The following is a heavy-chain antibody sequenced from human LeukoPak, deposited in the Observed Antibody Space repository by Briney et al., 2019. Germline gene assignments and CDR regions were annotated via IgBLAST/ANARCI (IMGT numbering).Heavy chain of an antibody. V-gene: IGHV4-34*01. CDR3: ARSRVGGFGFDY. CDR1: GGSFIDYY. CDR2: IKHRGGA. Sequence: PSETLSLTCAVYGGSFIDYYWTWIRQPPGKGLEWIGEIKHRGGATYNPSLKSRVTMAVDTPKNQFSLRLTSVTAADTAVYYCARSRVGGFGFDYWGQGPLVTVSS. D-gene: IGHD2-15*01. J-gene: IGHJ4*02.